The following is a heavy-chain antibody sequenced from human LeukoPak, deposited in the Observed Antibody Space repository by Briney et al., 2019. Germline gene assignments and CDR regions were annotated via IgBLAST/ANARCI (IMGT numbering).Heavy chain of an antibody. CDR1: GFTFSSYA. D-gene: IGHD3-3*01. J-gene: IGHJ5*02. Sequence: GGSLRLSCAASGFTFSSYAMHWVRQAPGKGLEWVSAISGSGGSTYYADSVKGRFTISRDNSKNTLYLQMNSLRAEDTAVYYCAKNKLGVVIPPFDPWGQGTLVTVSS. CDR2: ISGSGGST. CDR3: AKNKLGVVIPPFDP. V-gene: IGHV3-23*01.